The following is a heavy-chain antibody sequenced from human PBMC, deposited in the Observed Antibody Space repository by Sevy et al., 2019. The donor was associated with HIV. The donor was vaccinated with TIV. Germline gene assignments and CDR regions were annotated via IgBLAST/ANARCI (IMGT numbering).Heavy chain of an antibody. CDR3: ARDGVSSGWYRGYYFDN. J-gene: IGHJ4*02. CDR1: GFTFSTYS. CDR2: ISSGSTNI. V-gene: IGHV3-21*01. D-gene: IGHD6-19*01. Sequence: GGSLRLSCAASGFTFSTYSMNWVRQAPGKGLEWVSSISSGSTNIYYADSVKGRFTISRDNSKNTLDLQMNSLRPEDTAIYYCARDGVSSGWYRGYYFDNWGQGTLVTVSS.